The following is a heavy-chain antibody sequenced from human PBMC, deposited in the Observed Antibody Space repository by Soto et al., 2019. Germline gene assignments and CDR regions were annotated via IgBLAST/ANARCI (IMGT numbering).Heavy chain of an antibody. CDR1: GGTFSSYA. CDR2: IIPIFGTA. CDR3: ADTNWGRFDY. Sequence: QVQLVQSGAEVKKPGSSVKVSCKASGGTFSSYAISWVRQALGQGLEWMGGIIPIFGTANYAQKFQGRVTITANDCTSRAYMELSSMRSEDTAVYYCADTNWGRFDYWGRGTLVTVSS. V-gene: IGHV1-69*12. D-gene: IGHD7-27*01. J-gene: IGHJ4*02.